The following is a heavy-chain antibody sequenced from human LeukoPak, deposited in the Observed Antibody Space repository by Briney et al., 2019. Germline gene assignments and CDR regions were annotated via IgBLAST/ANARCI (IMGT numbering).Heavy chain of an antibody. V-gene: IGHV3-13*01. Sequence: GGSLRLSCATSGFPFAAYDMHWVRQAPGKGLEWVSAFGSAGDTYYPGAVKGRFTISRDYAKNSLYLQMNNLRAGDTAVYFCARGALPGDNWYFDLWGRGTLVTVSS. CDR3: ARGALPGDNWYFDL. J-gene: IGHJ2*01. CDR1: GFPFAAYD. CDR2: FGSAGDT.